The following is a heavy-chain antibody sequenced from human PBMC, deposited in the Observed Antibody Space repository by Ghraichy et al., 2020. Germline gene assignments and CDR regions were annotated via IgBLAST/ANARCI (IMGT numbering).Heavy chain of an antibody. D-gene: IGHD1-26*01. CDR2: ISGSGGST. Sequence: GGSLRLSCAASGFTFSSYAMSWVRQAPGKGLEWVSAISGSGGSTYYADSVKGRFTISRDNSKNTLYLQMNSLRAEDTAVYYCAKTASGSYQQPRAFDIWGQGTMVTVSS. J-gene: IGHJ3*02. CDR1: GFTFSSYA. CDR3: AKTASGSYQQPRAFDI. V-gene: IGHV3-23*01.